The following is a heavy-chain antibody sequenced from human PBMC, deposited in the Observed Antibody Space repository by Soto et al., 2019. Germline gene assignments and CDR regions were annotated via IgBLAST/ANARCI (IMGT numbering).Heavy chain of an antibody. CDR2: IIPIFGTA. D-gene: IGHD1-26*01. J-gene: IGHJ6*02. V-gene: IGHV1-69*06. CDR1: GGTFSSYA. Sequence: QAQLVQSGAEVKKPGSSVKVSCKASGGTFSSYALSWVRQAPGQGLEWMGGIIPIFGTANYAQKFQGRVTMTADKSTSTVYMQLSSLRSEDTAVYYCARVLGALNNYYYYGMDVWGQGTTVTVSS. CDR3: ARVLGALNNYYYYGMDV.